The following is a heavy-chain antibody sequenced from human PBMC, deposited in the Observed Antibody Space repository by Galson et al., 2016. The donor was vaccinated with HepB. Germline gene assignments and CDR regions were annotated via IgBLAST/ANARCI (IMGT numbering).Heavy chain of an antibody. Sequence: SVKVSCKASGYTFANYGLTWVRQAPGQGLEWMGWINTNTGSPTYAQGFTGRMVFSLDTSVSTTYLQIYSLQAGDTAVYYRARDRGGYSDFWGQGTLVTVSS. D-gene: IGHD4-23*01. V-gene: IGHV7-4-1*01. CDR2: INTNTGSP. CDR3: ARDRGGYSDF. J-gene: IGHJ4*02. CDR1: GYTFANYG.